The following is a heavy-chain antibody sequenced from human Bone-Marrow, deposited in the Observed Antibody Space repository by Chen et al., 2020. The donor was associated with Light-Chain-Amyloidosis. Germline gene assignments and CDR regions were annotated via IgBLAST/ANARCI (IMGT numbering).Heavy chain of an antibody. CDR1: GFTFSSYD. V-gene: IGHV3-30*02. J-gene: IGHJ4*02. Sequence: QVQLVESGGGVVQPGGSLSRSCAASGFTFSSYDMPGVRQAPGKGLEWVAFIRYDGSNKYYADSVKGRFTISRDNSKNTLYLQMNSLRAEDTAVYYCARYSSVWLHFDYWGQGTLVTVSS. CDR2: IRYDGSNK. CDR3: ARYSSVWLHFDY. D-gene: IGHD6-19*01.